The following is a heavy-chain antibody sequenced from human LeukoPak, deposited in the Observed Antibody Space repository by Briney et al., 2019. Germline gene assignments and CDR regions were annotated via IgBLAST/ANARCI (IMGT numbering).Heavy chain of an antibody. CDR2: INHSGGT. V-gene: IGHV4-34*01. J-gene: IGHJ4*02. CDR1: GGSFSGYY. CDR3: ARGATTPPGYDRLRFDY. D-gene: IGHD1-1*01. Sequence: PSETLSLTCAVYGGSFSGYYWSWIRQPPGKGLEWIGEINHSGGTNYNPSLKSRVTISVDTSKNQFSLKLSSVTAADTAVYYCARGATTPPGYDRLRFDYWGQGTLVTVSS.